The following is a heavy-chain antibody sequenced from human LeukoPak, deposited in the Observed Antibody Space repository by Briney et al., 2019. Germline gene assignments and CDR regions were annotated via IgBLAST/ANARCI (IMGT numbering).Heavy chain of an antibody. Sequence: GGTLRLSCAASGFTFTNYAMSWLRQAPGKGLKWVAVISYDRSNKYYADSVKGRFTTSRDNSKSTLYLQMSSLRAEDTAVYYCAKRITIFGVVIMEDGMDVWGQGTTVTVSS. CDR2: ISYDRSNK. V-gene: IGHV3-30*18. D-gene: IGHD3-3*01. CDR3: AKRITIFGVVIMEDGMDV. J-gene: IGHJ6*02. CDR1: GFTFTNYA.